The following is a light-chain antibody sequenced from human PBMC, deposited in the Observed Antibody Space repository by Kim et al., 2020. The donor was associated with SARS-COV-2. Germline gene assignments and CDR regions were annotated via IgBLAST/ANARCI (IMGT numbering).Light chain of an antibody. CDR3: QKCDSAPWT. V-gene: IGKV1-27*01. Sequence: ASVGYRVTISCRASKDISNYFAWFQLTPGKAPKLLIYAASALQPGLPSRFSGSGSGTDFTLTVTRLQPDDVATYYCQKCDSAPWTFGQGTKVEIK. J-gene: IGKJ1*01. CDR2: AAS. CDR1: KDISNY.